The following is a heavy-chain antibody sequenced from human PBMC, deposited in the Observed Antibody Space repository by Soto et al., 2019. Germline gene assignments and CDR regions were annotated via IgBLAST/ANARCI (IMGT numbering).Heavy chain of an antibody. CDR3: ARSLLTSSWYAGS. CDR2: IYHSGTT. J-gene: IGHJ5*02. V-gene: IGHV4-38-2*01. D-gene: IGHD6-13*01. CDR1: GYSISSGYY. Sequence: SYTLSLTCVVSGYSISSGYYWGWIRQPPGKGLEWIGSIYHSGTTYYNPSLKSRVTISLDTSRNQFSLKLTSVTAADTAVYYCARSLLTSSWYAGSWGQGTLVTVSS.